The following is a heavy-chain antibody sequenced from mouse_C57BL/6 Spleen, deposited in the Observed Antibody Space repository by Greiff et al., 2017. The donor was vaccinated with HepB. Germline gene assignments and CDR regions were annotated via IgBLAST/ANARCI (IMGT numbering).Heavy chain of an antibody. Sequence: EVQRVESGPGMVKPSQSLSLTCTVTGYSITSGYDWHWIRHFPGNKLEWMGYISYSGSTNYNPSLKSRISITHDTSKNHIFLKLNSVTTEDTATYYCARDPYYYGSSYGAMDYWGQGTSVTVSS. J-gene: IGHJ4*01. CDR3: ARDPYYYGSSYGAMDY. D-gene: IGHD1-1*01. V-gene: IGHV3-1*01. CDR1: GYSITSGYD. CDR2: ISYSGST.